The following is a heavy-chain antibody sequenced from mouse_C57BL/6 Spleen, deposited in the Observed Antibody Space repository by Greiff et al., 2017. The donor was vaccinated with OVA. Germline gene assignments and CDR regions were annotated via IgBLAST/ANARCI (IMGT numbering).Heavy chain of an antibody. Sequence: EVMLVESGGGLVKPGGSLKLSCAASGFTFSSYAMSWVRQTPEKRLEWVATISDGGSYTYYPDNVKGRFTISRDNAKNNLYLQMSHLKSEDTAMYYCARGGGLLPFAYWGQGTLVTVSA. J-gene: IGHJ3*01. D-gene: IGHD2-3*01. CDR2: ISDGGSYT. CDR3: ARGGGLLPFAY. CDR1: GFTFSSYA. V-gene: IGHV5-4*03.